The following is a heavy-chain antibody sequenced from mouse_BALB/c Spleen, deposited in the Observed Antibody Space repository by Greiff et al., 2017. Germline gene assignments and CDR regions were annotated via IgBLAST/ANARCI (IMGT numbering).Heavy chain of an antibody. CDR1: GFAFSSYD. D-gene: IGHD1-1*01. Sequence: DVQLVESGGGLVKPGGSLKLSCAASGFAFSSYDMSWVRQTPEKRLEWVAYISSGGGSTYYPDTVKGRFTISRDNAKNTLYLQMSSLKSEDTAMYYCARDGSSYSFAYWGQGTLVTVSA. J-gene: IGHJ3*01. V-gene: IGHV5-12-1*01. CDR3: ARDGSSYSFAY. CDR2: ISSGGGST.